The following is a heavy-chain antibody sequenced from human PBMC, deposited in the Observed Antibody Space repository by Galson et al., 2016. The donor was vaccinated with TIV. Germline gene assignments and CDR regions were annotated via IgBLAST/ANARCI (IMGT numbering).Heavy chain of an antibody. CDR2: MSPSNGNT. J-gene: IGHJ4*02. Sequence: SVKVSCKASGYTFTSFDISWIRQAPGQGLEWMGWMSPSNGNTGYAQKFRGRITMTRHPSTTTVYMELSGPTSGDTAVYYCAKQDVVLPTTPFDHWGQGTPVIVSS. D-gene: IGHD2-8*02. CDR1: GYTFTSFD. CDR3: AKQDVVLPTTPFDH. V-gene: IGHV1-8*01.